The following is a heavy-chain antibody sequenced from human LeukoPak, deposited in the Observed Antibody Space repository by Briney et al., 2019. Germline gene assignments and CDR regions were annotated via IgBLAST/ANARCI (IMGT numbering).Heavy chain of an antibody. CDR3: ARGLGPHY. V-gene: IGHV3-13*01. CDR2: IDTAGAT. J-gene: IGHJ4*02. Sequence: GGSLRLSCAASGFTFSAFDMHWVRQVPGKRLEWVSGIDTAGATYYPGSVKGRFTISRENAKNSLYLQMNSLRAGDTAVYYCARGLGPHYWGQGTLVTVSS. CDR1: GFTFSAFD. D-gene: IGHD3-16*01.